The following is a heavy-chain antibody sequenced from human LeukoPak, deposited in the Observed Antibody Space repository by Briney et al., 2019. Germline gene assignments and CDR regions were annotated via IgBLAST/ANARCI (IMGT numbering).Heavy chain of an antibody. CDR2: VSWNSFST. CDR3: AKDIAVAGMTFWYFDL. V-gene: IGHV3-9*01. CDR1: GFTFDDYA. D-gene: IGHD6-19*01. J-gene: IGHJ2*01. Sequence: GGSLRLSCAASGFTFDDYAMHWVRQAPGKGLEWVSGVSWNSFSTDYADSVKGRFTISRDNAKNSLYLQMNSLRAEDTALYYCAKDIAVAGMTFWYFDLWGRGTLVTVSS.